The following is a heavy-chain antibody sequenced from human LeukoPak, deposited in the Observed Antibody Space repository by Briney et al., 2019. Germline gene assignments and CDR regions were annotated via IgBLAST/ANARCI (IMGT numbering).Heavy chain of an antibody. CDR3: ARGRLDY. V-gene: IGHV3-30-3*01. CDR1: GFTLSSYA. CDR2: ISYDGSNK. Sequence: PGRSLRLSCAASGFTLSSYAMHWVRQAPGKGLEWVAVISYDGSNKYYADSVKGRFTISRDNSKNTLYLQMNSLRAEDTAVYYCARGRLDYWGQGTLVTVSS. J-gene: IGHJ4*02.